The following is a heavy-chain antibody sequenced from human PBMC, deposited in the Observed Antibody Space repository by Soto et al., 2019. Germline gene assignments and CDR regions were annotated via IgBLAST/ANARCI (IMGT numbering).Heavy chain of an antibody. CDR2: IYDRGST. CDR1: GGSLSSGGYS. Sequence: SETLSLTCAVSGGSLSSGGYSWSIYDRGSTYNNPSLKSRLTTSVDTSKNQFSLKLTSVTAADTAVYYCARHGYSSGRTYFDYWGQGTLVTSPQ. J-gene: IGHJ4*02. CDR3: ARHGYSSGRTYFDY. D-gene: IGHD6-19*01. V-gene: IGHV4-30-2*03.